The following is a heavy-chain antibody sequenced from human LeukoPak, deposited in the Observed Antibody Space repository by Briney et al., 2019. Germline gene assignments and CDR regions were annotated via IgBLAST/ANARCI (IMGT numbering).Heavy chain of an antibody. V-gene: IGHV3-66*01. D-gene: IGHD4-17*01. CDR3: ARMESTTVTAIDY. CDR1: GFTVSTNY. Sequence: GGSLRLSCAASGFTVSTNYLSWVRQAPGKGLEWVSIIYTGGSTYYADSVKGRFIISRDNSKSTVYLQVNSLRGEDTAVYYRARMESTTVTAIDYWGQGTLVTVSS. J-gene: IGHJ4*02. CDR2: IYTGGST.